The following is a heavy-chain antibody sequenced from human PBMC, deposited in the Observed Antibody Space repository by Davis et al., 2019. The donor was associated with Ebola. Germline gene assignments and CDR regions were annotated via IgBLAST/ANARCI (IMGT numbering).Heavy chain of an antibody. D-gene: IGHD4-17*01. CDR1: GFAFNNYG. V-gene: IGHV3-33*01. CDR3: ARDHNGDYTKYFDH. Sequence: GESLKISCAASGFAFNNYGMHWVRQAPGKGLEWVAVVWFDGSNEYNADFVKGRFTISRDNSKEMIYLQINGLRVEDTAVYYCARDHNGDYTKYFDHWGQGTLVTVSS. J-gene: IGHJ4*02. CDR2: VWFDGSNE.